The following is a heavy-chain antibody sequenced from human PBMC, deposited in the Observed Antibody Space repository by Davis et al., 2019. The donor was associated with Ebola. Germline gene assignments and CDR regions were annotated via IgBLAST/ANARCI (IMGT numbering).Heavy chain of an antibody. V-gene: IGHV3-74*01. J-gene: IGHJ4*02. Sequence: HTGGSLRLSCPAPGFTFSSYWMHWVRHAPGKGLVWVSRINSDGSSTSYADSVKGRFTISRDNAKNTLYLQMNSLRAEDTAVYYCARGPPILEWLYFDYWGQGTLVTVSS. D-gene: IGHD3-3*01. CDR2: INSDGSST. CDR1: GFTFSSYW. CDR3: ARGPPILEWLYFDY.